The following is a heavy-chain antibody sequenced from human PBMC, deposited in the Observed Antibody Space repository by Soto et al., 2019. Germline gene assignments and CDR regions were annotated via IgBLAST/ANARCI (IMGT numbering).Heavy chain of an antibody. CDR3: AKDSSYGSGPDAFDI. CDR1: GFTFSSYA. CDR2: ISGSGGST. Sequence: GGSLRLSCAASGFTFSSYAMSWVRQAPGKGLEWVSAISGSGGSTYYADSVKGRFTITRDNSKNTLYLQMNSLRAEDTAVYYCAKDSSYGSGPDAFDIWGQGTMVTVSS. D-gene: IGHD3-10*01. J-gene: IGHJ3*02. V-gene: IGHV3-23*01.